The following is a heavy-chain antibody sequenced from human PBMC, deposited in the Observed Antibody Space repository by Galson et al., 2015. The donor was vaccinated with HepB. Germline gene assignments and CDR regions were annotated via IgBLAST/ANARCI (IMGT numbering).Heavy chain of an antibody. CDR1: GFTVSTTY. Sequence: SLRLSCAASGFTVSTTYMSWVRQAPGKGLEWVSVIYSGGSTYYADSVKGRFTISRDNSKNTLYLQVNSLRAEDTAVYYCARAYSNAYDFDYWGQGTLVTVSS. CDR2: IYSGGST. V-gene: IGHV3-66*02. CDR3: ARAYSNAYDFDY. J-gene: IGHJ4*02. D-gene: IGHD5-12*01.